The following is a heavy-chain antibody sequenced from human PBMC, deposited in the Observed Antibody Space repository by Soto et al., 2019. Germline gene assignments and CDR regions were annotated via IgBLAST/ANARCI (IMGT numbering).Heavy chain of an antibody. Sequence: SETLSLTCTVSGGSISSYYWSWIRQPPGKGLEWIGYIYYSGSTNYNPSLKSRVTISRDNAKNSLYLQMNSLRAEDTAVYYCAGGGITGTTGYWGQGTLVTVSS. D-gene: IGHD1-7*01. CDR2: IYYSGST. V-gene: IGHV4-59*03. CDR1: GGSISSYY. J-gene: IGHJ4*02. CDR3: AGGGITGTTGY.